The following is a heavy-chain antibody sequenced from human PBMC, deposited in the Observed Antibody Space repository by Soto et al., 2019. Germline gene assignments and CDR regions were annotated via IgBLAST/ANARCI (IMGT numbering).Heavy chain of an antibody. V-gene: IGHV1-3*01. CDR3: ARESGQWLTPRRGWFDP. J-gene: IGHJ5*02. D-gene: IGHD6-19*01. Sequence: QVQLVQSGAEVKKPGSSVKVSCKASGYTFTSYAMHWVRQATGQRLEWMGWINAGNGNTKYSQKFQGRVTITRDTSASTAYMELSSLRSEDTAVYYCARESGQWLTPRRGWFDPWGQGTLVTVSS. CDR2: INAGNGNT. CDR1: GYTFTSYA.